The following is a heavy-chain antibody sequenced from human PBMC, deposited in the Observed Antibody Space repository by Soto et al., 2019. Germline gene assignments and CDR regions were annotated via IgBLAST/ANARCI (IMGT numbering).Heavy chain of an antibody. CDR3: ARIDSSGYYFEY. Sequence: SETLSLTCAVYGGSFSGYYWSWIRQPPGKGLEWIGEINHSGSTNYNPSLKSRVTISVDTSKNQFSLKLSPVTAADTAVYYCARIDSSGYYFEYWGQGTLVTVYS. CDR2: INHSGST. V-gene: IGHV4-34*01. D-gene: IGHD3-22*01. CDR1: GGSFSGYY. J-gene: IGHJ4*02.